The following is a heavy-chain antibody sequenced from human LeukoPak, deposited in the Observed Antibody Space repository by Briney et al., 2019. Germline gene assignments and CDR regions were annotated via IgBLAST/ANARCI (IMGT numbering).Heavy chain of an antibody. Sequence: PGGSLRLSCAASGFTFSSYSMNWVRQAPGKGLEWVSSISSSSYIYYADSVKGRFTISRDNAKNSLYLQMNSVRSDDTAVYYCARGFPGRLDYWGQGTLVTVPS. V-gene: IGHV3-21*04. J-gene: IGHJ4*02. CDR1: GFTFSSYS. CDR2: ISSSSYI. CDR3: ARGFPGRLDY.